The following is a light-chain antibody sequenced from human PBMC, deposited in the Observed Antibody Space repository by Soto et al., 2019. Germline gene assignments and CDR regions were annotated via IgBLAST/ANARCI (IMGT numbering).Light chain of an antibody. Sequence: QSVLTQPASVSGSPGQSITISCTGTSSDVGGYNYVSWYQQHPGKAPKLMIYEVSNRPSGVSNRFSGSKSGNTASLTISGLQAEDEADYYYSSYTNSSIPHVVFGGGTKLTVL. J-gene: IGLJ2*01. CDR2: EVS. V-gene: IGLV2-14*01. CDR3: SSYTNSSIPHVV. CDR1: SSDVGGYNY.